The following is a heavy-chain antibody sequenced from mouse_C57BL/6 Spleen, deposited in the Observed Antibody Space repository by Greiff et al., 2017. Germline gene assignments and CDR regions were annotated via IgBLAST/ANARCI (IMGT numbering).Heavy chain of an antibody. J-gene: IGHJ4*01. CDR1: GYTFTDYE. Sequence: QVQLQQSGAELVRPGASVTLSCKASGYTFTDYEMHWVKQTPVHGLEWIGAIDPETGGTAYNQKFKGKAILTADKSSSTAYMALRSLTSEDSAVYYWRSEGDSSDYAMDYWGQGTSVTVSS. CDR3: RSEGDSSDYAMDY. D-gene: IGHD3-2*02. CDR2: IDPETGGT. V-gene: IGHV1-15*01.